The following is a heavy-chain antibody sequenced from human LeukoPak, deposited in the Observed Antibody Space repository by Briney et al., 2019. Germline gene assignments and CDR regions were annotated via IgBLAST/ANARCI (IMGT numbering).Heavy chain of an antibody. J-gene: IGHJ4*02. CDR3: ARDLWEYNWNDEEDGYFVY. CDR2: ISANNGDT. D-gene: IGHD1-20*01. V-gene: IGHV1-18*01. Sequence: ASVKVSCKSSGYTFTSYGISWVRQAPGKGLEWMGWISANNGDTKNAQKLQGRVTLNTDRSTSKVYMEMRRLRSDDTAVYYCARDLWEYNWNDEEDGYFVYWVQGTLVTVSS. CDR1: GYTFTSYG.